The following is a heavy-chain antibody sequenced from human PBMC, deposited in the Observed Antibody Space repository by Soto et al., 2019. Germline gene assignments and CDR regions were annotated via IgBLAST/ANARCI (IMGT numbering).Heavy chain of an antibody. D-gene: IGHD6-6*01. CDR1: GYTFTIYG. J-gene: IGHJ5*02. CDR3: ARLIEFEYSSSGWFDP. CDR2: ISAYNGNT. V-gene: IGHV1-18*01. Sequence: ASVKVSCKASGYTFTIYGISWVRQAPGQGLEWMGWISAYNGNTNYAQKLQGRVTMTTDTSTSTAYMELRSLRSDDTAVYYCARLIEFEYSSSGWFDPWGQGTLVTVSS.